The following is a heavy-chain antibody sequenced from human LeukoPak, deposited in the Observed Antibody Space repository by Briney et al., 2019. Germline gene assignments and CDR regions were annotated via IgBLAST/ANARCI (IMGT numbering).Heavy chain of an antibody. D-gene: IGHD3-16*02. Sequence: SETLSLTCAVYGGSFSGYYWSWIRQPPGKGLEWIGEINHSGSTNYNPSLKSRVTISVDTSKNQLSLKLSSVTAADTAVYYCARMPYVWGSYRGLDYWGQGTLVTVSS. CDR1: GGSFSGYY. J-gene: IGHJ4*02. CDR2: INHSGST. V-gene: IGHV4-34*01. CDR3: ARMPYVWGSYRGLDY.